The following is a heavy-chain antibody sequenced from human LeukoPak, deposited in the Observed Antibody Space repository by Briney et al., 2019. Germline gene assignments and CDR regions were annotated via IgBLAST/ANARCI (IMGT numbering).Heavy chain of an antibody. D-gene: IGHD3-22*01. J-gene: IGHJ4*02. Sequence: GASVKVSCKASGYTFTSYGISWVRQAPGQGLEWMGWISAYNGNTNYAQKLQGRVTMTTDTSTSTAYMELRSLRSDHTGVYYCARSLTYYYDSSGYWGEDYWGQGTLVSVSS. CDR2: ISAYNGNT. V-gene: IGHV1-18*01. CDR1: GYTFTSYG. CDR3: ARSLTYYYDSSGYWGEDY.